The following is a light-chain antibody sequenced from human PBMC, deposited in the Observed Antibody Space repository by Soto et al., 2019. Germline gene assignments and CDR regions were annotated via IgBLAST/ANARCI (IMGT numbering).Light chain of an antibody. V-gene: IGKV1-9*01. J-gene: IGKJ1*01. Sequence: QLTQSPSSLSASVGDRVTLPCRASQGISSNLAWYQQKPGRAPKLLISGASTLQSGVPSRFSGSGSGTDFTLTISSLQHEDFATYFCQKLNAYPPWTFGQGTKVDI. CDR1: QGISSN. CDR2: GAS. CDR3: QKLNAYPPWT.